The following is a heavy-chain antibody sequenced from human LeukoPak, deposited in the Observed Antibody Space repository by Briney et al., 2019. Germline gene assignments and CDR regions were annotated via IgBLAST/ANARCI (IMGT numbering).Heavy chain of an antibody. CDR3: AREGGYSISWNYYYYGMDV. D-gene: IGHD6-13*01. CDR1: GGTFSSYA. Sequence: SVKVSCKASGGTFSSYAISWVRQAPGQGLEWMGRIIPILGIANYAQKFQGRVTITADKSTSTAYMELSSLRSEDTAVYYCAREGGYSISWNYYYYGMDVWGQGTTVTVSS. CDR2: IIPILGIA. J-gene: IGHJ6*02. V-gene: IGHV1-69*04.